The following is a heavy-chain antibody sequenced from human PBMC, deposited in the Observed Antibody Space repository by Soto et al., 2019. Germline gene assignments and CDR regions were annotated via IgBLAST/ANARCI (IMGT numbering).Heavy chain of an antibody. V-gene: IGHV4-59*01. CDR3: AREGGLLCFGESRGYYYYYGMDV. J-gene: IGHJ6*02. CDR1: GGSISSYY. Sequence: PSETLSLTCTFSGGSISSYYWSWIRQPPGKGLKWSGYIYYSGSTNYNPSLKSRVTISVDTSKNQFSLKLSSVSAADTAVYYCAREGGLLCFGESRGYYYYYGMDVWGQGTTVTVSS. CDR2: IYYSGST. D-gene: IGHD3-10*01.